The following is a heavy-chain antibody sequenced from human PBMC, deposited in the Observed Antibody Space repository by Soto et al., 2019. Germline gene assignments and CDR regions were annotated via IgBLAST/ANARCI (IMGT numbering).Heavy chain of an antibody. V-gene: IGHV1-2*04. CDR2: INPNSGGT. Sequence: ASVKVSCKASGYTFTGYYMHWVRQAPGQGLEWMGWINPNSGGTNYAQKFQGWVTMTRDTSISTAYMELSRLRSDDTAVYYCTRGELGDIVVVATPGGQDAFDIWGQGAMVTVSS. J-gene: IGHJ3*02. D-gene: IGHD2-15*01. CDR1: GYTFTGYY. CDR3: TRGELGDIVVVATPGGQDAFDI.